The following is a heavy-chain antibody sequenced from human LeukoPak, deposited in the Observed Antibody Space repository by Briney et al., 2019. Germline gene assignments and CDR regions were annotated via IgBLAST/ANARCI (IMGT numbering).Heavy chain of an antibody. CDR3: AKQIDTSGYYSIDY. D-gene: IGHD3-22*01. Sequence: PGGSLRLSCAAPGFTFSSYAMSWVRQAPGKGLEWVSAISGSGGSTYYADSVKGRFTISRDNSKNTLYLQMNSLRAEDTAVYYCAKQIDTSGYYSIDYWGQGTLVTVSS. V-gene: IGHV3-23*01. J-gene: IGHJ4*02. CDR2: ISGSGGST. CDR1: GFTFSSYA.